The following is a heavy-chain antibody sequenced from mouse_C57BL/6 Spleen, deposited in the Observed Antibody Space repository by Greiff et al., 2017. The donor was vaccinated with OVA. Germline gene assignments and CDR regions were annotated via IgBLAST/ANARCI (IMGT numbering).Heavy chain of an antibody. CDR2: IAPSDSYT. J-gene: IGHJ2*01. CDR1: GYTFTSYW. CDR3: ARDEDDYYYFDY. V-gene: IGHV1-59*01. Sequence: VQLQQPGAELVRPGTSVKLSCKASGYTFTSYWMHWVKQRPGQGLEWIGVIAPSDSYTNYNQKFKGKATLTVDTSSSTAYMQLSSLTSEDSSVYYCARDEDDYYYFDYWGKGTTLTVSS. D-gene: IGHD2-4*01.